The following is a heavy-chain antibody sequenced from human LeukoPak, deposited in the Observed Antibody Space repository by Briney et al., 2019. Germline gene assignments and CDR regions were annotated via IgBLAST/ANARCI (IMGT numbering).Heavy chain of an antibody. J-gene: IGHJ6*03. V-gene: IGHV4-59*01. CDR1: GGSISSYY. D-gene: IGHD3-9*01. CDR3: ARVASGKNLRLRYLSYYYYYYMDV. Sequence: SETLSLTCTVSGGSISSYYWSWIRQPPGKGLEWIGYIYYSGSTNYNPSLKSRVTISVDTSKNQFSLKLSSVTAADTAVYYCARVASGKNLRLRYLSYYYYYYMDVWGKGTTVTISS. CDR2: IYYSGST.